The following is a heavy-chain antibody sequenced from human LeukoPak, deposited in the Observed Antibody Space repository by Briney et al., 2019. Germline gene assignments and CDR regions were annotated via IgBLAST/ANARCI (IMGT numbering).Heavy chain of an antibody. CDR3: ARDRAGRFGVVQFDY. D-gene: IGHD3-3*01. Sequence: ASVKVSCKASGGTFSSYAISWARQAPGQGLEWMGGIIPIFGTANYAQKFQGRVTITTDESTSTAYMELSSLRSEDTAVYYCARDRAGRFGVVQFDYWGQGTLVTVSS. CDR1: GGTFSSYA. V-gene: IGHV1-69*05. CDR2: IIPIFGTA. J-gene: IGHJ4*02.